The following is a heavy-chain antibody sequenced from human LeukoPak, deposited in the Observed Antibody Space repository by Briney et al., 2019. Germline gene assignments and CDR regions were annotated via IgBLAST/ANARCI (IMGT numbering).Heavy chain of an antibody. CDR3: ARQFGDSSGLHPTVDY. D-gene: IGHD3-10*01. CDR2: IYYSGSS. J-gene: IGHJ4*02. CDR1: GGSISSTSYY. Sequence: SETLSLTCTVSGGSISSTSYYWVWIRQPPGKGLEWIGSIYYSGSSYYNPSLKSRVTISVDTSKNQFSLKLSSVTAADTAVYYCARQFGDSSGLHPTVDYWGQGTLVTVSS. V-gene: IGHV4-39*01.